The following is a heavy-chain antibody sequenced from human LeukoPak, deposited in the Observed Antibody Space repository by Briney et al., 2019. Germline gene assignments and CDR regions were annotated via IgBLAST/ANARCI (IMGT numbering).Heavy chain of an antibody. V-gene: IGHV3-23*01. CDR2: VSGSGGTT. Sequence: GGSLRLSCAASGFTFSSYAMSWVRQAPGKGLEGVSTVSGSGGTTYYSASVKGRCTISRDNSKNTLYLQMNSLRAEDTAIYYCAAEYGPGSLIYYYYYMDVWGKGTTVTVSS. CDR1: GFTFSSYA. CDR3: AAEYGPGSLIYYYYYMDV. J-gene: IGHJ6*03. D-gene: IGHD3-10*01.